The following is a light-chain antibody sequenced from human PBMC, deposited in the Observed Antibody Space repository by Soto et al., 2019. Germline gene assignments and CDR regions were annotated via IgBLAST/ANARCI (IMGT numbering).Light chain of an antibody. V-gene: IGKV4-1*01. CDR1: QRVLYSSNNKNY. CDR3: QQYYTTPYT. J-gene: IGKJ2*01. Sequence: DIVMTQSPDSLAVSLGERATINCKSSQRVLYSSNNKNYLAWYQQKPGQPPKLLFYWASTRKSGVPDRFSGSGSGTDFTLTIRSLQAEDVAVYYCQQYYTTPYTFGQGTKLEFK. CDR2: WAS.